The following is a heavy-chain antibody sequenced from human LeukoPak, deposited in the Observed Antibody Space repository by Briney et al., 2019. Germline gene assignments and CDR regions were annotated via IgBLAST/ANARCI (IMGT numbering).Heavy chain of an antibody. V-gene: IGHV3-48*04. CDR1: GFTFSNAW. J-gene: IGHJ6*02. CDR3: ARAEQGYYRFYGMDV. CDR2: ISSSSSTI. Sequence: GGSLRLSCAASGFTFSNAWMSWVRQAPGKGLEWVSYISSSSSTIYYADSVKGRFTISRDNAKNSLYLQMNSLRAEDTAVYYCARAEQGYYRFYGMDVWGQGTTVTVSS. D-gene: IGHD3-22*01.